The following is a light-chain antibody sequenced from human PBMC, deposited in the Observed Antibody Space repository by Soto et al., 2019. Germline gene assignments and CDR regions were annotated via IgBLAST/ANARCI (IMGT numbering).Light chain of an antibody. V-gene: IGKV3-20*01. CDR1: QSLSSSY. CDR3: QQYGLSPPFS. Sequence: EIVLTRSPSALSLSPGERATLSCRASQSLSSSYLAWYQQKPGQSPRLLIYGASSRATGVPDRFSGSGSGTDFTLTISRLEPEDFAVYYCQQYGLSPPFSFGPGTKLHIK. J-gene: IGKJ3*01. CDR2: GAS.